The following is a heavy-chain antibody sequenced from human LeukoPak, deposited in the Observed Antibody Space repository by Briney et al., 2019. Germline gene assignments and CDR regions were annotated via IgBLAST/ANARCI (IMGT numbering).Heavy chain of an antibody. CDR2: IYTSGST. CDR1: GGSISSYY. J-gene: IGHJ4*02. Sequence: SETLSLTCTVSGGSISSYYWSWIRQPAGKGLEWIGRIYTSGSTNYNPSLKSRVTMSVDTSKNQFSLKLSSVTAADTAVYYCARVGYCSSTSCYTFYFDYWGQGTLVTVSS. D-gene: IGHD2-2*02. CDR3: ARVGYCSSTSCYTFYFDY. V-gene: IGHV4-4*07.